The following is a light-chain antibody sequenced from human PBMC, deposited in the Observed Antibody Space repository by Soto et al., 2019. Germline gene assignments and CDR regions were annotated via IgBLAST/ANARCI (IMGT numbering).Light chain of an antibody. CDR1: QSVSSD. CDR3: QQYGNSPQT. Sequence: EIVMTQSPATLSVSPGERAALSCSASQSVSSDLAWYEQKPGQAPRLLIYAASNRATATPGRFSGSGSGTDFTLTISRLEPEDFAVYYCQQYGNSPQTFGQGTKV. J-gene: IGKJ1*01. CDR2: AAS. V-gene: IGKV3-20*01.